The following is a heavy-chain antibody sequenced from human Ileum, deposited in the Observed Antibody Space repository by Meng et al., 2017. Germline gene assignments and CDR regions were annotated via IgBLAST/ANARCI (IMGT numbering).Heavy chain of an antibody. V-gene: IGHV4-4*03. D-gene: IGHD6-19*01. CDR3: ARHIGVPGTRGFDY. Sequence: VSGPGLVPPPGPLSLPCSVSGASISSGNWWSWVRQSPGKGLEWIGEMYHSGTTNYNPSLKSRVTISLDTSKNQLSLKLTSVTAADTAVYYCARHIGVPGTRGFDYWGQGTLVTVSS. J-gene: IGHJ4*02. CDR2: MYHSGTT. CDR1: GASISSGNW.